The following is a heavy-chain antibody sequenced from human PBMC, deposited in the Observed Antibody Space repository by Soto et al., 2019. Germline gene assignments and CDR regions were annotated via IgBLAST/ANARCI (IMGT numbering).Heavy chain of an antibody. J-gene: IGHJ5*02. V-gene: IGHV2-5*01. D-gene: IGHD6-19*01. Sequence: SGPTLVNPTQTLTLTCTFSGFSLSPRGVGVGWIRQPPGEALEWLALIFWNDDKRYTPSLKTRLTITKDTSKNQVVLTMTNMDPVDTATYYCAKSGSSGWYGWFDPWGQGTLVTVSS. CDR3: AKSGSSGWYGWFDP. CDR1: GFSLSPRGVG. CDR2: IFWNDDK.